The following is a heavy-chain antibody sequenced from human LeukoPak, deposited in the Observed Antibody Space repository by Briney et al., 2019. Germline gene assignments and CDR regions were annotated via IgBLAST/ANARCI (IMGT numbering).Heavy chain of an antibody. D-gene: IGHD6-6*01. J-gene: IGHJ4*02. CDR1: GGSFSGYY. CDR3: ARAPRAARPVDY. CDR2: INHSGST. Sequence: PSETLSLTCAVYGGSFSGYYWSWIRQPPGKGLEWIGEINHSGSTNYNPSLKSRVTISVDTSKNQFSLKLSSVTAADTAVYYCARAPRAARPVDYWGQGTLVTVSS. V-gene: IGHV4-34*01.